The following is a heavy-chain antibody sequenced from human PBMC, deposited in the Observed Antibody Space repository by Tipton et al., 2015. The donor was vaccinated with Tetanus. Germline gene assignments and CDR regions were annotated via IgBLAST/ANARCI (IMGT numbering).Heavy chain of an antibody. D-gene: IGHD6-19*01. Sequence: TLSLTCTVSGVSVRSYYWSWIRQSPDKGLEWLGDVIYDGTSYYNPSLNSRVKISLDTSRNQFSLTLSSVTAADTAVYYCARGSGWADFWGQGTQVTVSS. V-gene: IGHV4-34*01. J-gene: IGHJ4*02. CDR1: GVSVRSYY. CDR2: VIYDGTS. CDR3: ARGSGWADF.